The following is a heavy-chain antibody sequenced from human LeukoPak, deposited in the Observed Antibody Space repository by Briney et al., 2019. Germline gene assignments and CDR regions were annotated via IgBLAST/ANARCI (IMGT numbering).Heavy chain of an antibody. V-gene: IGHV6-1*01. D-gene: IGHD5-12*01. CDR3: VRSGYSSYLDY. J-gene: IGHJ4*02. Sequence: SQTLSLTCAISGDTGSSINAAWNWIRQSPSKGLEWLGRTYYGAKWCNHYAVSVKIRITINPDTSKNQFSLQLNSLTPDDTSLYSCVRSGYSSYLDYWGQGTLVTVSS. CDR1: GDTGSSINAA. CDR2: TYYGAKWCN.